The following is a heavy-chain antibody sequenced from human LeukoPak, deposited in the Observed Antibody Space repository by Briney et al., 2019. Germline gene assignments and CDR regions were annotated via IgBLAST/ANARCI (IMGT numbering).Heavy chain of an antibody. CDR3: AREGYSSAYVAY. CDR1: GFTFSSYW. Sequence: GGSLRLSCAASGFTFSSYWMHWVRQTPGKGLVWVSRINSDGSSTNYADSVKGRFTISRDNAKNTLYLQMNSLRAEDTAVYFCAREGYSSAYVAYWGHGTLVTVSS. V-gene: IGHV3-74*01. CDR2: INSDGSST. D-gene: IGHD6-19*01. J-gene: IGHJ4*01.